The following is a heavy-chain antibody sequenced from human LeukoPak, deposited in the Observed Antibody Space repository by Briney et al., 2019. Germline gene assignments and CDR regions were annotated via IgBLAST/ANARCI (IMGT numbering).Heavy chain of an antibody. D-gene: IGHD5-12*01. CDR2: ISWNSGSI. CDR3: AKSIGIVDGYYFDY. J-gene: IGHJ4*02. Sequence: GGPLEPSCQAPGFTFMDFPMHWAGKLQGKGLEGVPGISWNSGSIGYADSVKGRFTISRDNAKNSLYLQMNSLRAEDTALYYCAKSIGIVDGYYFDYWGQGTLVTVSS. CDR1: GFTFMDFP. V-gene: IGHV3-9*01.